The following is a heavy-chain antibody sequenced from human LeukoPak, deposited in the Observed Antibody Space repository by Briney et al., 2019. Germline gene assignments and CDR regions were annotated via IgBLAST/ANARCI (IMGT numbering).Heavy chain of an antibody. Sequence: ASVKVSCKASGYTFTSYDINWVRQATGQGLEWMGWMNPNSGNTGYAQKFQGRVTITRNTSISTAYMELSSLRSEDTAVYYCARTYYYGSGSLRAWFDPRGQGTLVTVSS. CDR3: ARTYYYGSGSLRAWFDP. V-gene: IGHV1-8*03. J-gene: IGHJ5*02. CDR2: MNPNSGNT. D-gene: IGHD3-10*01. CDR1: GYTFTSYD.